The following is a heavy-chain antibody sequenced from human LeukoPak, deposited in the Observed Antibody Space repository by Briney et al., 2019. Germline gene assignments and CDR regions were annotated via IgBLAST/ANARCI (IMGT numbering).Heavy chain of an antibody. CDR3: AGSVRDGDYGGLYSFGY. Sequence: PSETLSLTCTVSGGSIISSGFHWGWIRQTPGKGLEWIGSIHYSGNTYYNPSLKSRITISVDTSKNQFSLKLSSVTAADTAMYYCAGSVRDGDYGGLYSFGYWGQGTLVTVSS. V-gene: IGHV4-39*07. D-gene: IGHD4-17*01. CDR2: IHYSGNT. J-gene: IGHJ4*02. CDR1: GGSIISSGFH.